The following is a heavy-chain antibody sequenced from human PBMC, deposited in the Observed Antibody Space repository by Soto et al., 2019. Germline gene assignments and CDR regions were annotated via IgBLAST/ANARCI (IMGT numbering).Heavy chain of an antibody. CDR1: GCSISSSSYY. J-gene: IGHJ5*02. Sequence: PSETLSLTCSVSGCSISSSSYYWGWSRQPPGKGLKWIGSIYYSGSTYYNPSLNSRVTISVDTSKNQFSLKLSSVTAADTTVYYCARHLGGSYVPFYPWGQGTLVTVSS. D-gene: IGHD3-10*02. CDR2: IYYSGST. CDR3: ARHLGGSYVPFYP. V-gene: IGHV4-39*01.